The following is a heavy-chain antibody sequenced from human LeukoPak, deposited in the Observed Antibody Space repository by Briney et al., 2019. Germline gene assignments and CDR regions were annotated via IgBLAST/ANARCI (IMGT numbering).Heavy chain of an antibody. CDR1: GFTFSDYN. CDR2: ISSSSHYI. V-gene: IGHV3-21*04. D-gene: IGHD1-26*01. J-gene: IGHJ4*02. CDR3: AKPSSGSYDY. Sequence: PGGSLRLSCAASGFTFSDYNMNWVRQAPGKGLEWVSSISSSSHYIYYADSVKGRFTISRDNSKNTLYLQMNSLRAEDTAVYYCAKPSSGSYDYWGQGTLVTVSS.